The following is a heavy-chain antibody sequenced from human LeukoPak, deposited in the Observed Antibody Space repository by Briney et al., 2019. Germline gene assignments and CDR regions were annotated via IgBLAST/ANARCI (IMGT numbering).Heavy chain of an antibody. J-gene: IGHJ3*02. D-gene: IGHD3-22*01. V-gene: IGHV1-2*02. CDR2: INPNSGGT. CDR1: GYTFTGYY. Sequence: GASVKVSCKASGYTFTGYYMHWVRQAPGQGLEWMGWINPNSGGTNYAQKFQDRVTMTRDTSISTAYMELSRLRSDDTAVYYCARKMSFYDSSGLGTDAFDIWGQGTMVTVSS. CDR3: ARKMSFYDSSGLGTDAFDI.